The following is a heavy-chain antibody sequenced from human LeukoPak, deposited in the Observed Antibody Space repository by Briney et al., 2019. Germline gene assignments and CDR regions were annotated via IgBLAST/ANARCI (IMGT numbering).Heavy chain of an antibody. J-gene: IGHJ4*02. CDR2: ISPYNGAT. V-gene: IGHV1-18*04. CDR1: GYTFTYYY. Sequence: GASVKVSCKASGYTFTYYYIHWVRQAPGQGLEWLAWISPYNGATNHARKLQGRVTVTTDTSTRIAYMELGSLRSDDTAVYYCARDEKKSCSGGSCYYFDYWGQGTLVTVSS. D-gene: IGHD2-15*01. CDR3: ARDEKKSCSGGSCYYFDY.